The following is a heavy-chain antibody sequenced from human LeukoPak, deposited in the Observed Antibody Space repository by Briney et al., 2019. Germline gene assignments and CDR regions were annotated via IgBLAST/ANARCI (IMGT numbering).Heavy chain of an antibody. CDR3: ARVDADNYYFDY. J-gene: IGHJ4*02. V-gene: IGHV4-59*01. Sequence: SETLSLTCTVSGGSISSYYWSWIRQPPGKGLEWIGYIYYSGSTNYNPSLKSRVTISVDTSKNQFSLKLSSVTAVDTAVYYCARVDADNYYFDYWGQGTLVTVSS. CDR2: IYYSGST. D-gene: IGHD1-20*01. CDR1: GGSISSYY.